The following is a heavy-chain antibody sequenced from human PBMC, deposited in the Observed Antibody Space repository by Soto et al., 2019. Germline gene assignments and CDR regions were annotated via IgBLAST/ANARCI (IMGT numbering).Heavy chain of an antibody. Sequence: QVHLVQSGAEVKKPGASVKVSCKASGYTFTNYGISWVRQAPGQGTEWMGWISGYNGNTKYAQTLQGRVTMTTDTSTNTAYMELSSLRSDDTAVYYCARGGSSWSAEFYQHWGQGTLVIVSS. D-gene: IGHD6-13*01. CDR1: GYTFTNYG. CDR2: ISGYNGNT. V-gene: IGHV1-18*01. J-gene: IGHJ1*01. CDR3: ARGGSSWSAEFYQH.